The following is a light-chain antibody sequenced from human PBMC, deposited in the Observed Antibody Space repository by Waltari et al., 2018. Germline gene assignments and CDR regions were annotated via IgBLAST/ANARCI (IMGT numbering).Light chain of an antibody. Sequence: EIVLTQSPGTLSLSPGERVTLSCRASQSVSSTYLAWYQQKRGQAPRLLIYGASSRVTGIPDRFSGTGSGTDFTLTISRLEPEDFAVYYCQQYGSSAITFGQGTRLKIK. V-gene: IGKV3-20*01. CDR2: GAS. CDR1: QSVSSTY. CDR3: QQYGSSAIT. J-gene: IGKJ5*01.